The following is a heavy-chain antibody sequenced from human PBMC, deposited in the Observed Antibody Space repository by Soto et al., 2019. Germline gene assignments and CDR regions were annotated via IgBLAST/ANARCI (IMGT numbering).Heavy chain of an antibody. V-gene: IGHV3-11*01. J-gene: IGHJ4*02. Sequence: GGSLRLSCAASGFTFSDYYMSWIRQAPGKGLEWVSYISSSGSTIYYADSVKGRFTISRDNAKNSLYLQMNSLRAEDTAVYYCARVPPPYSNYVDYWGQGTLVTVSS. CDR3: ARVPPPYSNYVDY. D-gene: IGHD4-4*01. CDR1: GFTFSDYY. CDR2: ISSSGSTI.